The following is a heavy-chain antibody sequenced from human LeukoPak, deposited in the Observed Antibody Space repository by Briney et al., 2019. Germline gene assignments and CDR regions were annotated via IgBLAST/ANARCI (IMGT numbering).Heavy chain of an antibody. V-gene: IGHV1-46*01. J-gene: IGHJ5*02. CDR1: GYTFTSYY. Sequence: GASVKVSCKASGYTFTSYYMHWVRQAPGQGLEWMGIINPSGGSTSYAQKFQGRVTMTRDMSTSTVYMELSSLRSEDTAVYYCVRTLGAVLDSRYWFDPWGQGTLVTVSS. D-gene: IGHD3-16*01. CDR2: INPSGGST. CDR3: VRTLGAVLDSRYWFDP.